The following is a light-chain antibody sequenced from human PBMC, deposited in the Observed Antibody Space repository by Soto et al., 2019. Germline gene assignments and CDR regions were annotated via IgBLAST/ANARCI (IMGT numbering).Light chain of an antibody. J-gene: IGKJ2*01. CDR1: QIISYNSNNENY. CDR3: PKYHSYPYT. V-gene: IGKV4-1*01. Sequence: DIVITQSPDSLAVSLGERATINCKSSQIISYNSNNENYLAWYQQKLGQPPKLLIYWASTRESGVPDRFSGSASEIDFDLSVNSLQAEDVAVYYCPKYHSYPYTFGKGTKRE. CDR2: WAS.